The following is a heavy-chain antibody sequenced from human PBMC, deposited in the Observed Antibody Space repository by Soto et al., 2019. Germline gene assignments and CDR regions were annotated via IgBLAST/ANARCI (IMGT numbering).Heavy chain of an antibody. V-gene: IGHV5-51*01. Sequence: GESLKISCKGSGYSFTSYWIGWVRQMPGKGLEWMGIIYPGDSDTRYSPSFQGQVTISADKSISTAYLQWSSLKASDTAMYYCARLWDIVLVPAARGGWFDPWGQGTLVTVSS. J-gene: IGHJ5*02. CDR3: ARLWDIVLVPAARGGWFDP. CDR1: GYSFTSYW. D-gene: IGHD2-2*01. CDR2: IYPGDSDT.